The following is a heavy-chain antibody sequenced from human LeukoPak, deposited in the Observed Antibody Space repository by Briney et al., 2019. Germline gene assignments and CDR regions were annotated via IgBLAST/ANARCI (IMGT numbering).Heavy chain of an antibody. Sequence: PGRSLRLSCAASGFTFKNYAMHWVRQAPGKGLEGVSGISWNSGNIGYADSVKGRFTLSRDNAKNSLFLQMNSLRAEDTALYYCAKTGTYSSSSGYIDSWGQGTLVTVSS. CDR1: GFTFKNYA. CDR3: AKTGTYSSSSGYIDS. V-gene: IGHV3-9*01. D-gene: IGHD6-6*01. J-gene: IGHJ4*02. CDR2: ISWNSGNI.